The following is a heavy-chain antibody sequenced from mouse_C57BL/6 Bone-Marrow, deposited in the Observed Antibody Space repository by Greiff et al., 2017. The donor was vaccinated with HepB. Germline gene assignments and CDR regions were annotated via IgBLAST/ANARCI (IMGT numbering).Heavy chain of an antibody. CDR2: ILPGSGST. Sequence: VQLQQSGAELMKPGASVKLSCKATGYTFTGYWIEWVKQRPGHGLEWIGEILPGSGSTNYNEKFKGKATFTADTSSNTAYMQRSSLTTGDSAIYYCARRDYDRRYYAMDYWGQGTSVTVSS. D-gene: IGHD2-4*01. CDR1: GYTFTGYW. CDR3: ARRDYDRRYYAMDY. J-gene: IGHJ4*01. V-gene: IGHV1-9*01.